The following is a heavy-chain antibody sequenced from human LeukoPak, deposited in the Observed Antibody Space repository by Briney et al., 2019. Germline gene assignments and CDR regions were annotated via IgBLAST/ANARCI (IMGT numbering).Heavy chain of an antibody. CDR1: GFSFISYE. V-gene: IGHV3-48*03. CDR3: AKTYYYLSGSLPEDY. D-gene: IGHD3-10*01. Sequence: GGSLRLSCVASGFSFISYEMHWVRQAPGKGLEWLSYISSSGSTKYYADSVKGRFTISRDNSKNTLYLQMNSLRVEDTALYFCAKTYYYLSGSLPEDYWGQGALVTVSS. CDR2: ISSSGSTK. J-gene: IGHJ4*02.